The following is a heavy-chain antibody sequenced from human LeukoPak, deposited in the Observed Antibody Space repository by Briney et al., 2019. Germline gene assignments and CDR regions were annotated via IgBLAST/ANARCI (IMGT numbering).Heavy chain of an antibody. CDR1: GFTFSTYA. CDR2: VSFSGDST. Sequence: GGSLRLSCAASGFTFSTYAMSWVRQAPGKGLEWVSVVSFSGDSTYYADSVKGRFTISRDNSKNTLYLQMNSLRAEDTAVYYCAELRYFDWLLRTIDYWGQGILVTVSS. CDR3: AELRYFDWLLRTIDY. J-gene: IGHJ4*02. V-gene: IGHV3-23*01. D-gene: IGHD3-9*01.